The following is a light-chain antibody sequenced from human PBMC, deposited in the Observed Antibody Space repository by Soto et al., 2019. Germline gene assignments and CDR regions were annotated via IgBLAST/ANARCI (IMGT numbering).Light chain of an antibody. V-gene: IGLV2-14*01. CDR3: SSYTTSNTRQIV. J-gene: IGLJ1*01. Sequence: SSLTQPSSLSGSPGQSITLSRPGTSSDVGGYNYVSWYQQHPGKAPKFMIYDVSNRPSGVSNRFSGSKSGNTASLTISGLQAEDEADYYCSSYTTSNTRQIVFGTGTKVTVL. CDR1: SSDVGGYNY. CDR2: DVS.